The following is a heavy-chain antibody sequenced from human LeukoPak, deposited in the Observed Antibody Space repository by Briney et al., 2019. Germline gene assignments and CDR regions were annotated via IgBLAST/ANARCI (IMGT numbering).Heavy chain of an antibody. Sequence: ASVKVSCKASGYTFTSYDINWVRRATGQGLEWMGWMNSNSGNTGYAQKFQGRVTMTRNNSISTAYMELSSLRSEDTAVYYCARGYYYDSSGWGFDPWGQGTLVTVSS. J-gene: IGHJ5*02. CDR2: MNSNSGNT. V-gene: IGHV1-8*01. CDR3: ARGYYYDSSGWGFDP. CDR1: GYTFTSYD. D-gene: IGHD3-22*01.